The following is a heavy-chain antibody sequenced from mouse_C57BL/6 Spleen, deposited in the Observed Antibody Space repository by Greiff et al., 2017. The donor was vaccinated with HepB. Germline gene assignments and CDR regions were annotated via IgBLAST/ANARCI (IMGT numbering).Heavy chain of an antibody. CDR2: ISYDGSN. Sequence: EVKLMESGPGLVKPSQSLSLTCSVTGYSITSGYYWNWIRQFPGNKLEWMGYISYDGSNNYNPSLKNRISITRDTSKNQFFLKLNSVTTEDTATYYGAREGLRRGPWFAYWGQGTLVTVSA. V-gene: IGHV3-6*01. D-gene: IGHD2-2*01. J-gene: IGHJ3*01. CDR3: AREGLRRGPWFAY. CDR1: GYSITSGYY.